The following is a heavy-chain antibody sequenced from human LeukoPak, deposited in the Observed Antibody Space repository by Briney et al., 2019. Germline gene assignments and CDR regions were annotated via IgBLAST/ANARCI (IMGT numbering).Heavy chain of an antibody. CDR3: ARDAVDQYYYYGMDV. Sequence: GGSLRLSCAASGFTLSSYSVNWVRQAPGKGLEWISYISTSSRTIYYADSVKGRFTISRDNAKNSLYLQMNSLKAEDTAIYFCARDAVDQYYYYGMDVWGQGTTVTVSS. D-gene: IGHD6-19*01. CDR2: ISTSSRTI. CDR1: GFTLSSYS. V-gene: IGHV3-48*01. J-gene: IGHJ6*02.